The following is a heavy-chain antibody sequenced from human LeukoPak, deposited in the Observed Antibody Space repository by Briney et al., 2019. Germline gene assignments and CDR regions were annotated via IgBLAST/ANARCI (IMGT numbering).Heavy chain of an antibody. J-gene: IGHJ4*02. D-gene: IGHD3-22*01. V-gene: IGHV3-7*01. CDR2: IKQDAGTE. CDR3: ARGSRDSSGYRYYLNY. Sequence: PGGSLRLSCAASGFTFSNYWMSWVRQAPGKGLEWVASIKQDAGTEYSVDSLKGRFTISRDNAYNTLYLQMNSLTAEDTAMDFCARGSRDSSGYRYYLNYWGQGTLVTVSS. CDR1: GFTFSNYW.